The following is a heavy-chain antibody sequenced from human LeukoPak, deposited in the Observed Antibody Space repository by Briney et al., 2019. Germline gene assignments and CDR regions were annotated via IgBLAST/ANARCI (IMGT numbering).Heavy chain of an antibody. CDR3: ARPVDSANGMDV. CDR1: GFTFSSHS. D-gene: IGHD1-26*01. J-gene: IGHJ6*02. CDR2: ITSSSSYI. Sequence: PGGSLRLSCAASGFTFSSHSLNWVRQAPGKGLEWVSFITSSSSYIYYADSVKGRFTISRDNAKISLYLQMNSLRAEDTATYYCARPVDSANGMDVWGQGTTVTVSS. V-gene: IGHV3-21*01.